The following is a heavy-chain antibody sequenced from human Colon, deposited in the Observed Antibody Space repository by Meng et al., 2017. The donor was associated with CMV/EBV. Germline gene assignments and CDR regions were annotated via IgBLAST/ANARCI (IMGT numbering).Heavy chain of an antibody. J-gene: IGHJ2*01. Sequence: GGSLRLSCAASGFTFSSYSMNWVRQAPGKGLEWVSSISSSSSYIYYADSVKGRFTISRDNAKNSLYLQMNSLRAEDTAVYYCAREWEGSSGNYYSRYFDLWGRGTLVTVSS. CDR2: ISSSSSYI. CDR1: GFTFSSYS. D-gene: IGHD1-26*01. V-gene: IGHV3-21*06. CDR3: AREWEGSSGNYYSRYFDL.